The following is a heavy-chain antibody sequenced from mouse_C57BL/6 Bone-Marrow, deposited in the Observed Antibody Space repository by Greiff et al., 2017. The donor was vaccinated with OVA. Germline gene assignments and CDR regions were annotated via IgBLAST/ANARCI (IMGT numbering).Heavy chain of an antibody. D-gene: IGHD2-1*01. Sequence: VQLQQSGAELVKPGASVKLSCKASGYTFTEYTIHWVKQRSGQGLEWIGWFYPGSGSIKYNEKFQDKATLTADKSSTSFYMVLIRLTSEDSAVYFCARHGINYGFAYWGQGTLVTVSA. CDR1: GYTFTEYT. V-gene: IGHV1-62-2*01. CDR2: FYPGSGSI. CDR3: ARHGINYGFAY. J-gene: IGHJ3*01.